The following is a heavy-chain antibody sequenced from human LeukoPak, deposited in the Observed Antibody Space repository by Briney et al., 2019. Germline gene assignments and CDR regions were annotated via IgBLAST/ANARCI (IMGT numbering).Heavy chain of an antibody. CDR1: GFTFSSYG. J-gene: IGHJ1*01. CDR2: IQYDGSNK. V-gene: IGHV3-30*02. D-gene: IGHD6-19*01. Sequence: QSGGSLRLSCAASGFTFSSYGMHWVRQAPGKGLEWVAFIQYDGSNKYYADSVKGRFTISRDNSKNTLYLQMNSLRAEDTAVYYCAKGSGWYIRGYFQYWGQGTLVTVSS. CDR3: AKGSGWYIRGYFQY.